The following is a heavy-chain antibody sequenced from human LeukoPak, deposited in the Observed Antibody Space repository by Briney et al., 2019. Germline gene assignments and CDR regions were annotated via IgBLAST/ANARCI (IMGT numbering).Heavy chain of an antibody. CDR3: AKSRRDTCYSGLDY. D-gene: IGHD2-15*01. Sequence: GGSLRLSCAASRFTFSSYAMSWVGHAPGEGLEGVSAICGSGTYYADSVKGRFTISRDNSKNTLFLQMNSLRDEDTAVYYCAKSRRDTCYSGLDYWGQGTLVTVSS. J-gene: IGHJ4*02. V-gene: IGHV3-23*01. CDR2: ICGSGT. CDR1: RFTFSSYA.